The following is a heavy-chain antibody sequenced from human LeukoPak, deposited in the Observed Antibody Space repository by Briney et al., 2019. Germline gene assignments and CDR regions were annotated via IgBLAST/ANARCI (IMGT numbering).Heavy chain of an antibody. CDR1: GYTFTGYY. J-gene: IGHJ5*02. V-gene: IGHV1-69*13. CDR2: IIPIFGTA. D-gene: IGHD3-10*01. CDR3: ARAMVRGVITNWFDP. Sequence: SVKVSCKASGYTFTGYYMHWVRQAPGQGLEWMGGIIPIFGTANYAQKFQGRVTITADESTSTAYMELSSLRSEDTAVYYCARAMVRGVITNWFDPWGQGTLVTVSS.